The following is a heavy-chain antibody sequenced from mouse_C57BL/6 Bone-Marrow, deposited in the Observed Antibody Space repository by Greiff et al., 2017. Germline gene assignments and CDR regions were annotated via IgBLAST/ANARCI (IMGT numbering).Heavy chain of an antibody. CDR3: ARGITTVVAFDY. CDR2: ISDGGSYT. Sequence: EVMLVESGGGLVKPGGSLKLSCAASGFTFSSYAMSWVRQTPEKRLEWVATISDGGSYTYYPDNVKGRFTISRDNAKNNLYLQMSHLKSEDTAMYYCARGITTVVAFDYWGQGTTLTVSS. D-gene: IGHD1-1*01. J-gene: IGHJ2*01. CDR1: GFTFSSYA. V-gene: IGHV5-4*03.